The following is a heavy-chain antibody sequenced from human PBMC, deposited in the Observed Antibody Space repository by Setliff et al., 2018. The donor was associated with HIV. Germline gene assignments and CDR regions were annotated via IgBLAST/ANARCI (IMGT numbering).Heavy chain of an antibody. CDR1: GYTFTSYA. Sequence: ASVKVSCKASGYTFTSYAMHWVRQAPGQRLEWMGWINAGTGNTNYAQKLQGRVTMTTDTSTSTAYMGLRSLRSDDTAVYYCAREIGDYYDSSGYYPPTDYYYGMDVWGQGTTVTVSS. V-gene: IGHV1-3*01. J-gene: IGHJ6*02. CDR3: AREIGDYYDSSGYYPPTDYYYGMDV. CDR2: INAGTGNT. D-gene: IGHD3-22*01.